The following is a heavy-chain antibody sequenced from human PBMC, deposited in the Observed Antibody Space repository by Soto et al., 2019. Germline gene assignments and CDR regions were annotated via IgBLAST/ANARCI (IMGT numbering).Heavy chain of an antibody. CDR1: GYTLPELS. D-gene: IGHD2-15*01. J-gene: IGHJ4*02. V-gene: IGHV1-24*01. CDR3: ATLPYCSGGSCYHLYYFDY. CDR2: FDPEDGET. Sequence: ASVKVSCKVFGYTLPELSMHWVRQAPGKGLEWMGGFDPEDGETIYAQKFQGRVTMTEDTSTDTAYMELSSLRSEDTAVYYCATLPYCSGGSCYHLYYFDYWGQGTLVTVSS.